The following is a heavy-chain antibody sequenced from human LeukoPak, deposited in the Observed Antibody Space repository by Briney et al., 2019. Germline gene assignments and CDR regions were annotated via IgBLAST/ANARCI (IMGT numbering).Heavy chain of an antibody. D-gene: IGHD1-1*01. Sequence: ASVKVSCKASGHTFTGYYMHWVRQAPGQGLEWMGWINPNSGGTNYAQKFQGRVTMTRDTSISTAYMELSRLRSDDTAVYYCARVPRYNWNYYFDYWGQGTLVTVSS. V-gene: IGHV1-2*02. J-gene: IGHJ4*02. CDR3: ARVPRYNWNYYFDY. CDR2: INPNSGGT. CDR1: GHTFTGYY.